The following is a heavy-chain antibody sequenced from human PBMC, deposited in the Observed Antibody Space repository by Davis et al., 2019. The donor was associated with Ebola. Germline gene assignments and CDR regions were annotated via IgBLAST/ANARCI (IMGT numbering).Heavy chain of an antibody. CDR1: GYSFTSYW. V-gene: IGHV5-51*01. Sequence: KVSCKGSGYSFTSYWIGWVRQMPGKGLEWMGIIYPGGSDTRYSPSFQGQVTISADKSISTAYLQWSSLKASDTAMYYCARLTMVRGVHWGQGTLVTVSS. CDR2: IYPGGSDT. D-gene: IGHD3-10*01. J-gene: IGHJ4*02. CDR3: ARLTMVRGVH.